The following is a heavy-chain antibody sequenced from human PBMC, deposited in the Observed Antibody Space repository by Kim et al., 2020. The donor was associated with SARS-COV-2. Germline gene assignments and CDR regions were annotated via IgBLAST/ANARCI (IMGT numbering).Heavy chain of an antibody. V-gene: IGHV3-33*05. CDR1: GFTFSSYG. CDR2: ISYDGSNK. CDR3: ARVCYYGSGIEYYYYYYGMDV. Sequence: GGSLRLSCAASGFTFSSYGMHWVRQAPGKGLEWVAVISYDGSNKYYADSVKGRFTISRDNSKNTLYLQMNSLRAEDTAVYYCARVCYYGSGIEYYYYYYGMDVWGQGTTVTVSS. J-gene: IGHJ6*02. D-gene: IGHD3-10*01.